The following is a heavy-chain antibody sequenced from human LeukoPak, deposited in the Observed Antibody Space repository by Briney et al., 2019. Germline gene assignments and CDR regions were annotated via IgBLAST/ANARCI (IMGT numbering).Heavy chain of an antibody. Sequence: GGSLRLSCAASGFTFSNAWMSWVRQAPGKGLEWVGRIKSKTDGGTTDYAAPVKGRFTISRDDSKSTLYLQMNSLKTEDTAVYYCIAKGRIVGATLRGAFDIWGQGTMVTVSS. CDR3: IAKGRIVGATLRGAFDI. V-gene: IGHV3-15*01. CDR1: GFTFSNAW. J-gene: IGHJ3*02. CDR2: IKSKTDGGTT. D-gene: IGHD1-26*01.